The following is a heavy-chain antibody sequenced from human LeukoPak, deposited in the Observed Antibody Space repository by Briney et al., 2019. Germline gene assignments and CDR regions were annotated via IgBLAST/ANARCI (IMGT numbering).Heavy chain of an antibody. CDR2: IYYSGST. J-gene: IGHJ4*02. CDR1: GGSISSYY. V-gene: IGHV4-59*01. Sequence: PSETLSLTCTVSGGSISSYYWSWIRQPPGKGLEWIGYIYYSGSTDYNPSLKSRVTISVDTSKNQFSLKLSSVTAADTAVYYCARGDYNGEIDYWGQGTLVTVSS. CDR3: ARGDYNGEIDY. D-gene: IGHD3-10*01.